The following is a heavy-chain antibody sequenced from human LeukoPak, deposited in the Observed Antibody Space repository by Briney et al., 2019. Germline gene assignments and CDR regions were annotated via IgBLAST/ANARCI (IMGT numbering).Heavy chain of an antibody. CDR1: GGSISSYY. CDR2: IYTSGTI. J-gene: IGHJ6*03. D-gene: IGHD2-2*01. CDR3: ARRNYAVRHQLYYYYYMDV. V-gene: IGHV4-4*07. Sequence: SETLSLTCTVSGGSISSYYWSWIRQPAGTALEWIGRIYTSGTITYNPSLKSRVTMSVDTSKNQFSLKLSSVTAADTAVYYCARRNYAVRHQLYYYYYMDVWGKGTTVTVSS.